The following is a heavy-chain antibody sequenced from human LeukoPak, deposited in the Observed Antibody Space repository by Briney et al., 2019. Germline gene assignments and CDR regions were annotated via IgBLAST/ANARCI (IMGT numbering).Heavy chain of an antibody. V-gene: IGHV4-61*01. D-gene: IGHD6-19*01. J-gene: IGHJ4*02. CDR1: GGSVSSGSYY. Sequence: PSETLSLTCTVSGGSVSSGSYYWSWIRLPPGKGLEWIGYIYYSGSTNYNPSLKSRVTISVDTSKNQFSLKLSSVTAADTAVYYCARGRYSSGWYPRDWGQGTLVTVSS. CDR2: IYYSGST. CDR3: ARGRYSSGWYPRD.